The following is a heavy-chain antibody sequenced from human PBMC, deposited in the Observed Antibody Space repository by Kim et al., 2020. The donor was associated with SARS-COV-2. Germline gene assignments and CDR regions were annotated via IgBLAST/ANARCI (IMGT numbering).Heavy chain of an antibody. CDR3: ARRGEGYGDYVYAFDI. V-gene: IGHV1-69*13. Sequence: SVKVSCKASGGTFSSYAISWVRQAPGQGLEWMGGIIPIFGTANYAQKFQGRVTITADESTSTAYMELSSLRSEDTAVYYCARRGEGYGDYVYAFDIWGQGRMVTVSS. D-gene: IGHD4-17*01. CDR1: GGTFSSYA. J-gene: IGHJ3*02. CDR2: IIPIFGTA.